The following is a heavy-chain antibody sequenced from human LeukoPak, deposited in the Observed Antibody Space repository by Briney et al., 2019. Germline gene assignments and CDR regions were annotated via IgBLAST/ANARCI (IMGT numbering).Heavy chain of an antibody. J-gene: IGHJ4*02. CDR3: ARQSSSWYSQSDYFDY. V-gene: IGHV4-59*08. Sequence: SETLSLTCNVSDGSIRSSFWSWIRQSPGKGLEWIGYIYDTGSANYNPSLKSRVTISVDTSKNQFSLKLSSVTAADTAVYYCARQSSSWYSQSDYFDYWGQGTLVTVSS. CDR2: IYDTGSA. CDR1: DGSIRSSF. D-gene: IGHD6-13*01.